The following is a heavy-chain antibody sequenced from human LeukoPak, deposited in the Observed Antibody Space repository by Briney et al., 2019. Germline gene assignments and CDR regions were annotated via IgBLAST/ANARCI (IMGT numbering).Heavy chain of an antibody. D-gene: IGHD6-19*01. CDR2: MNPNSGNT. Sequence: GASVKVSCKASGYTFTSYGISWVRQATGQGLEWMGWMNPNSGNTGYAQKFQGRVTITRNTSISTAYMELSSLRSEDTAVYYCARDTYIAVAEDWGQGTLVTVSS. CDR1: GYTFTSYG. J-gene: IGHJ4*02. CDR3: ARDTYIAVAED. V-gene: IGHV1-8*03.